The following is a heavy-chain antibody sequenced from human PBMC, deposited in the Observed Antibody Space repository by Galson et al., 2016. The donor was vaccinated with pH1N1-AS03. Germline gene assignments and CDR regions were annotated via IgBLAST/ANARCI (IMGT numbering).Heavy chain of an antibody. CDR3: ARDRGWNYGGRDL. CDR2: IGTSSTYI. D-gene: IGHD1-7*01. V-gene: IGHV3-21*01. CDR1: GFIFSAYP. Sequence: SLRLSCAASGFIFSAYPMNWVRQAPGKGLEWVSFIGTSSTYIYYADSVKGRFTISRDNMKKSLYLQLNSLRAEDTGIYYCARDRGWNYGGRDLWGQGALVTVSS. J-gene: IGHJ5*02.